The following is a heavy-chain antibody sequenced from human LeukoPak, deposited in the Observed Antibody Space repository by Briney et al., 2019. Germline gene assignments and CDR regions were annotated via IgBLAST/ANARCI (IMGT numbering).Heavy chain of an antibody. CDR3: ARERERAFDI. CDR1: GFTFSSYG. J-gene: IGHJ3*02. CDR2: ISYDGSNK. V-gene: IGHV3-30*03. Sequence: GGSLRLSCAASGFTFSSYGMHWVRQAPGKGLEWVAVISYDGSNKYYADSVKGRFTISRDNAKNSLYLQMNSLRVEDTAVYYCARERERAFDIWGQGTMVTVSS.